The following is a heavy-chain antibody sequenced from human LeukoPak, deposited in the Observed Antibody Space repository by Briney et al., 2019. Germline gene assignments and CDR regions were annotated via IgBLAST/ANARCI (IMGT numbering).Heavy chain of an antibody. J-gene: IGHJ3*02. V-gene: IGHV3-74*01. D-gene: IGHD3-10*01. Sequence: GGSLRLSCAASGFTFSSYWMHWVRQAPGKGLVWVSRINSDGSSTSNADSVEGRFTISRDNGKNTLYLQMNSLRAEDTAMYYCGRENRGAFDIWGQGTMVAVSS. CDR2: INSDGSST. CDR1: GFTFSSYW. CDR3: GRENRGAFDI.